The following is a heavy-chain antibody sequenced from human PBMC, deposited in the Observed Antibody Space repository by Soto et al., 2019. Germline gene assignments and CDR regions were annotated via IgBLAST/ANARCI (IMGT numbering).Heavy chain of an antibody. CDR3: ARRGGYCRSNGSGCYGLYAMDV. Sequence: QLQLQESGPGLVKPSETLSLSCSVSGGSISSGPYSWGWVRQSPTAGLEWMATFHYGDITRYNPSHESRVTILIDATKNQFSLRVTSVTVADTALYYCARRGGYCRSNGSGCYGLYAMDVWGQGTTVTVSS. J-gene: IGHJ6*02. V-gene: IGHV4-39*01. D-gene: IGHD2-15*01. CDR1: GGSISSGPYS. CDR2: FHYGDIT.